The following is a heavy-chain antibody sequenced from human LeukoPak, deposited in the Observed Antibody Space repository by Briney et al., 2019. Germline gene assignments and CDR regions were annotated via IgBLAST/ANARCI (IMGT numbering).Heavy chain of an antibody. V-gene: IGHV4-39*01. CDR1: GGSISSYY. Sequence: SETLSLTCTVSGGSISSYYWGWIRQPPGKGLEWIGSIYYSGSTYYNPSLKNRVTISVDTSKNQFSLKLSSVTAADTAVYYCASDSPGVPFDYWGQGTLVTVSS. CDR2: IYYSGST. D-gene: IGHD2-2*01. CDR3: ASDSPGVPFDY. J-gene: IGHJ4*02.